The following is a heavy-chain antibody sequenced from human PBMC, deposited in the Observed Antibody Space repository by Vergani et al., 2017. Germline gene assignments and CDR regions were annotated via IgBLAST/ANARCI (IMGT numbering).Heavy chain of an antibody. J-gene: IGHJ6*03. V-gene: IGHV1-2*02. CDR3: ARESAGGCSSTSCRPSIGADEYYYYYXMDV. CDR2: INPNSGGT. D-gene: IGHD2-2*01. CDR1: GYTFTGYY. Sequence: QVQLVQSGAEVKKPGASVKVSCKASGYTFTGYYMHWVRQAPGQGLKWMGWINPNSGGTNYAQKFQGRVTMTRDTSISTAYMELSRLRSDDTAVYYCARESAGGCSSTSCRPSIGADEYYYYYXMDVWGKGTTVTVSS.